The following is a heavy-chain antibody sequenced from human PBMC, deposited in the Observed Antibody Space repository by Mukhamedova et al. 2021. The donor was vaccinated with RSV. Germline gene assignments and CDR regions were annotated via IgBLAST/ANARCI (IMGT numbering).Heavy chain of an antibody. Sequence: MGWTNAGNGNTKYSQKFQGRVTITRDTSASTAYMELSSLRSEDTAVYYCARGFTGDLYFDYWGQGTLVTVSS. V-gene: IGHV1-3*01. D-gene: IGHD2-21*02. J-gene: IGHJ4*02. CDR3: ARGFTGDLYFDY. CDR2: TNAGNGNT.